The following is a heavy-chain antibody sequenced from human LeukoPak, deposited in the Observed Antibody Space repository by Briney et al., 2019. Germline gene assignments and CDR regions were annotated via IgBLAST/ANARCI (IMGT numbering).Heavy chain of an antibody. CDR3: ARDVLDYYDRSSYVT. CDR2: IIPFFGTT. Sequence: SVKVSCKASGVTFNSYAINWVRQAPGQGLEWMGGIIPFFGTTNHAQKFQGRVTITADKSTSTVYMELSSLRSEDTAVYYCARDVLDYYDRSSYVTWGQGTLVTVSS. CDR1: GVTFNSYA. J-gene: IGHJ5*02. V-gene: IGHV1-69*06. D-gene: IGHD3-22*01.